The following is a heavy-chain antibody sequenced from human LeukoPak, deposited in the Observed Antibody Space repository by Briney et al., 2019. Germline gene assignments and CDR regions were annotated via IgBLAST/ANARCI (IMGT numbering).Heavy chain of an antibody. CDR3: AKDCSSTSCWYFDY. Sequence: GGSLRLSCAASGFTFSSYGMSWVRQAPGKGLEWVSAISGSGGSTYYADSVKGRFTISRDNSKNTLYLQMNSLRAEDTAVYYCAKDCSSTSCWYFDYWGQGTLVTVSS. V-gene: IGHV3-23*01. CDR2: ISGSGGST. D-gene: IGHD2-2*01. J-gene: IGHJ4*02. CDR1: GFTFSSYG.